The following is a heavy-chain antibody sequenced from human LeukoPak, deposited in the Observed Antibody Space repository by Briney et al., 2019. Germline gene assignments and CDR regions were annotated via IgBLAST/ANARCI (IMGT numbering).Heavy chain of an antibody. Sequence: SETLSLTCTVSGGSISSSSYYWGWIRQPPGKGLEWIGSIYYSGSTYYNPSLKSRVTISVDTSKNQFSLKLSSVTAADTAVYYCARLEWYYYMDVWGKGTTVTVSS. D-gene: IGHD3-3*01. J-gene: IGHJ6*03. V-gene: IGHV4-39*01. CDR2: IYYSGST. CDR3: ARLEWYYYMDV. CDR1: GGSISSSSYY.